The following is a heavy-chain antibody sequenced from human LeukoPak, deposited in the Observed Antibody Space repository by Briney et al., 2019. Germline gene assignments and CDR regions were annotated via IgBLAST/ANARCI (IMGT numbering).Heavy chain of an antibody. J-gene: IGHJ5*02. D-gene: IGHD3-16*01. V-gene: IGHV3-21*01. Sequence: GGSLRLSCTASGFTFSSYNMNWVRQGPGKGREWVSSISSGSSYIYYADSVQGRFTISRDNAKNSLYLQMSSLTAEDTAVYYCARDRQGFMSEWPNWFDPWGQGALVTVSS. CDR1: GFTFSSYN. CDR2: ISSGSSYI. CDR3: ARDRQGFMSEWPNWFDP.